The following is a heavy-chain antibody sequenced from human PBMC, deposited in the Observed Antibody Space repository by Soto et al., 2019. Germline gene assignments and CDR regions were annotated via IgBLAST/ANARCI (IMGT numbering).Heavy chain of an antibody. D-gene: IGHD3-16*01. CDR3: AFRRFIPRSRWLDP. Sequence: PSETLSLTCAVYGGSFSGYYWSWIRQPPGKGLEWIGEINHSGSTNYNPSLKSRVTISVDTSKNQFSLKLSSVTAADTAVYYCAFRRFIPRSRWLDPWGQGTLVTVSS. V-gene: IGHV4-34*01. CDR1: GGSFSGYY. CDR2: INHSGST. J-gene: IGHJ5*02.